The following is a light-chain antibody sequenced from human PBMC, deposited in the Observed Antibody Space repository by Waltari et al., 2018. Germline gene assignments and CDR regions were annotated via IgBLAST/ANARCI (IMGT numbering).Light chain of an antibody. J-gene: IGLJ2*01. V-gene: IGLV2-14*01. CDR1: SSDVGRDDS. Sequence: QSALTQPASVSGSPGQSLTISCAGTSSDVGRDDSVSWYQDHPGQAPKVIIYEVSNRPSGVSDRFSGSKSGNTASLTISGLQAEDEADYYCCSQSSDAVVLFGGGTKLTVL. CDR3: CSQSSDAVVL. CDR2: EVS.